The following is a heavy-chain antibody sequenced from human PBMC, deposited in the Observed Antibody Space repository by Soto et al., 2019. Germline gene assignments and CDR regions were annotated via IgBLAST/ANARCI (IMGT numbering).Heavy chain of an antibody. Sequence: QVQLQESGPGLVKPSETLSLTCTVSGGSISSYYLSCIRQPPGKGLEWIGYINYSGRINYNPSLKSRITISVDTSKNQFSLKLSSVTAADTAVYYCARRWGPTFDFWGQGTLVTVSS. J-gene: IGHJ4*02. CDR2: INYSGRI. D-gene: IGHD1-26*01. CDR3: ARRWGPTFDF. CDR1: GGSISSYY. V-gene: IGHV4-59*01.